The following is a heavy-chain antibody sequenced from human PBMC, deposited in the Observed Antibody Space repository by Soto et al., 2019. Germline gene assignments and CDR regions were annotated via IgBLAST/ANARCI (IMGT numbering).Heavy chain of an antibody. V-gene: IGHV3-9*01. D-gene: IGHD4-17*01. CDR2: ISWNSGSI. J-gene: IGHJ4*02. Sequence: EVQLVESGGVLIQPGRSLRLSCAASGFTFDDYAMHWVRQAPGKGLEWVSGISWNSGSIGYADSVKGRFTISRDNAKNSLYLQMNSLKADDTALYFCVKDTTDGDPAGSILDSWGQGTQVTVSS. CDR1: GFTFDDYA. CDR3: VKDTTDGDPAGSILDS.